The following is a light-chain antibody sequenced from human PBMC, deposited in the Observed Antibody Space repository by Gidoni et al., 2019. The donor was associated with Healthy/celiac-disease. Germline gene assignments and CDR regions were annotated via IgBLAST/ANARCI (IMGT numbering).Light chain of an antibody. CDR3: QQRSNSYT. Sequence: IVLTQSPATLSLTPGERATRSCRASQSVSSYLAWYQQKPGQAPRLLIYDASNRATGIPARFSGSASGTDFTLTISSLDPEDFAVYYCQQRSNSYTFXQXTKLEIK. V-gene: IGKV3-11*01. CDR2: DAS. J-gene: IGKJ2*01. CDR1: QSVSSY.